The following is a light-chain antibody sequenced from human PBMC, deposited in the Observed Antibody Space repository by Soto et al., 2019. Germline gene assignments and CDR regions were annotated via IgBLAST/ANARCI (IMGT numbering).Light chain of an antibody. CDR3: LSHDNSLSAPV. Sequence: QSVLTQPPSVSGAPGQRVTISCTGSSSNFGAGYDVHWYQQFPGSAPKLLISRNTVRLSGVPDRFSGSTSGTSASLAITGLQSEDEADYYCLSHDNSLSAPVFGGGTKVTVL. V-gene: IGLV1-40*01. CDR2: RNT. J-gene: IGLJ2*01. CDR1: SSNFGAGYD.